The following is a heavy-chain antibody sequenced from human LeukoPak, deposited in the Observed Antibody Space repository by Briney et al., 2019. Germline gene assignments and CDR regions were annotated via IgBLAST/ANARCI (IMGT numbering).Heavy chain of an antibody. CDR1: GFTFSACG. J-gene: IGHJ3*02. D-gene: IGHD3-3*01. V-gene: IGHV3-30*03. CDR3: ARTYDFGRGPPGDAFDN. CDR2: ISYDGSNE. Sequence: PGGSLRLSCAASGFTFSACGMHWVRQAPGKGLESVAVISYDGSNEYYADSVKGRFTISRDNSKNTLYLQMNSLRVDDTAVYYCARTYDFGRGPPGDAFDNWGQGTLVTVPS.